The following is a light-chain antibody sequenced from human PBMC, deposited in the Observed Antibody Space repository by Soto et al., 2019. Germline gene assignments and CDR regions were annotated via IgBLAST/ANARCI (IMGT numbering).Light chain of an antibody. CDR1: QSISSW. Sequence: DIQMTQSPSTLSASVGDRVTITCRASQSISSWLAWYQQKPGKAPKLLIYDASSLESGVPSRFSGSGSGTEFTLTISSLQPDDLANYYCQQYNSYSWTFGQGTKVDIK. V-gene: IGKV1-5*01. CDR3: QQYNSYSWT. J-gene: IGKJ1*01. CDR2: DAS.